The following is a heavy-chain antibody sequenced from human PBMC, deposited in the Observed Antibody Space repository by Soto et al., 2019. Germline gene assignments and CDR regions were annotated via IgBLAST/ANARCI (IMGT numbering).Heavy chain of an antibody. CDR2: IWYDGSNK. CDR1: GFTFSSYG. J-gene: IGHJ6*02. Sequence: GGSLRLSCAASGFTFSSYGMHWVRQAPGKGLEWVEVIWYDGSNKYYADSVKGRFTISRDNSKNTLYLQMNSLRAEETAVYYCARDYSGSYPFYYYYYGMDVWGQGTTVTVSS. D-gene: IGHD1-26*01. V-gene: IGHV3-33*01. CDR3: ARDYSGSYPFYYYYYGMDV.